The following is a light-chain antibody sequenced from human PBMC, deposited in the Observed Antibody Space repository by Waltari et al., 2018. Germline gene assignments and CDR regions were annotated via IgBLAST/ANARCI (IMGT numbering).Light chain of an antibody. CDR1: QSVLYKSNNKHY. J-gene: IGKJ4*01. V-gene: IGKV4-1*01. Sequence: DIVMTQSPDSLAVSLGERATINCKSSQSVLYKSNNKHYLGWYQQKPVQPPKLLIHWAPTRESGVPDRVSGSGSVTDFTLTISSLQAEDVAVYYCQQYYSTPLTFGGGTKVEIK. CDR3: QQYYSTPLT. CDR2: WAP.